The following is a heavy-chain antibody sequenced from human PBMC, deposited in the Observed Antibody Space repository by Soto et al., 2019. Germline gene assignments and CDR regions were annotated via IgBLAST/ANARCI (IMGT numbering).Heavy chain of an antibody. CDR3: AHSANYYQFDWFDP. D-gene: IGHD3-10*01. J-gene: IGHJ5*02. CDR1: GFSLSTNGVG. Sequence: QITLKESGRTLVKPTQTLTLTCTFSGFSLSTNGVGVGWIRQPPGKALEWLALIYWDGDKRYSPSLKSRLTVTKDTSNNQVVLTMSNMDPVDTATYYCAHSANYYQFDWFDPWGQGILVTVSS. CDR2: IYWDGDK. V-gene: IGHV2-5*02.